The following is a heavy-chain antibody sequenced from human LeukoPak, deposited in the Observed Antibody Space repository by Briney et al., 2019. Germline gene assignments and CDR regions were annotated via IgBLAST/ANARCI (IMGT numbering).Heavy chain of an antibody. J-gene: IGHJ3*02. CDR2: SAYNGNT. Sequence: SAYNGNTNYAQKLQGRVTMTTDTSTSTAYMELRSLRSDDTAMYYCARDLGMTTVTTWAFDIWGQGTMVTVSS. V-gene: IGHV1-18*01. D-gene: IGHD4-17*01. CDR3: ARDLGMTTVTTWAFDI.